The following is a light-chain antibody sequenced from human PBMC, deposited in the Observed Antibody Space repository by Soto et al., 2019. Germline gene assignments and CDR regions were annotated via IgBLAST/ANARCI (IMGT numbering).Light chain of an antibody. Sequence: EIVLTQSPGTLSLSPGERATLSCRASQSVSSSYLAWYQHKPGQTPRLLIYDTSARATGVPARFSGSGSGTEFTLTISSLQSEDFAVYYCQQYNNWPRTFGQGTKVDIK. V-gene: IGKV3-15*01. CDR1: QSVSSSY. CDR3: QQYNNWPRT. CDR2: DTS. J-gene: IGKJ1*01.